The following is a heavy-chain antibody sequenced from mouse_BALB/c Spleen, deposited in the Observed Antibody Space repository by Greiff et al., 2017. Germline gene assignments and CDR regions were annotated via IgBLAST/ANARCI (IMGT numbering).Heavy chain of an antibody. CDR1: GYTFTSHW. Sequence: VQLQQPGAELVKPGASVKLSCKASGYTFTSHWMHWVKQRPGQGLEWIGEINPSNGRTNYNEKFKSKATLTVDKSSSTAYMQLSSLTSEDSAVYYCARYGTTVVATRYAMDYWGQGTSVTVSS. CDR3: ARYGTTVVATRYAMDY. D-gene: IGHD1-1*01. CDR2: INPSNGRT. J-gene: IGHJ4*01. V-gene: IGHV1S81*02.